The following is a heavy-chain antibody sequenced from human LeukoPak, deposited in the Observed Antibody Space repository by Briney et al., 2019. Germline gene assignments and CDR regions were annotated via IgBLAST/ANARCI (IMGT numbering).Heavy chain of an antibody. CDR2: ISSNGATT. CDR3: ARGSGGYYNWFDP. J-gene: IGHJ5*02. D-gene: IGHD3-10*01. Sequence: PGGSLRLSCVASGFTFNRFYLHWVRQAPGKGLEFVSHISSNGATTYYADSVKGRFTISRDNSKNTLYLQMSSLRAEDTAVYYCARGSGGYYNWFDPWGQGTLVIVSS. CDR1: GFTFNRFY. V-gene: IGHV3-64*04.